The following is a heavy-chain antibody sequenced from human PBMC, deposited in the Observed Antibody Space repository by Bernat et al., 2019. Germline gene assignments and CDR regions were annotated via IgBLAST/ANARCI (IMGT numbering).Heavy chain of an antibody. CDR3: AKEARKQWRVEESDY. Sequence: QVQLVESGGGVVQPGRSLRLSCAASGFTFSSYGMHWVRQAPGKGLEWVAVISYDGSNKYYADSVKGRFTISRDNSKNTLYLQMNSLRAEDTAVYYCAKEARKQWRVEESDYWGQGTLVTVSS. V-gene: IGHV3-30*18. J-gene: IGHJ4*02. CDR2: ISYDGSNK. CDR1: GFTFSSYG. D-gene: IGHD6-19*01.